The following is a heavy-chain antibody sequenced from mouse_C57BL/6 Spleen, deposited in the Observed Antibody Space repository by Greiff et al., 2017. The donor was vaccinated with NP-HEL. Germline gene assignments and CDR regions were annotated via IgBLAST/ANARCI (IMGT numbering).Heavy chain of an antibody. D-gene: IGHD1-1*01. CDR3: AGRRFITSVVAHYAMDY. J-gene: IGHJ4*01. CDR1: GYTFTSQR. CDR2: NDPSDSYT. V-gene: IGHV1-50*01. Sequence: VQLQQPGAELVKPGASVKLSRKASGYTFTSQRMQGVKQRPGQGPEWNGENDPSDSYTNYKQKFKGKATLNVDTASSTAYMQLSSLTSEDSAVYYCAGRRFITSVVAHYAMDYWGQGTSVTVSS.